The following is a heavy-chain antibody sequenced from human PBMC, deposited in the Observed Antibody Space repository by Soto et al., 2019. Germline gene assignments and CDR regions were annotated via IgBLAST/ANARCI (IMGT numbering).Heavy chain of an antibody. CDR2: ISWDGDST. CDR3: VKARLIKGDNSGYYYDY. CDR1: GFTFDDYT. V-gene: IGHV3-43*01. Sequence: GGSLRLSCAASGFTFDDYTMHWVRQAPGKGLEWVSLISWDGDSTYYADSVKGRFTISRDNSKNSLFLQMNSLRTEDTALYYCVKARLIKGDNSGYYYDYWGQGTLVTVSS. D-gene: IGHD3-22*01. J-gene: IGHJ4*02.